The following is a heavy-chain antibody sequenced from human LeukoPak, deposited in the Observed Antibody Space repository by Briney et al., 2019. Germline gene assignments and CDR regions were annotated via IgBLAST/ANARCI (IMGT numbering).Heavy chain of an antibody. CDR1: GASVSSDY. CDR2: THYRGDI. CDR3: GRNLGSGSDH. V-gene: IGHV4-59*02. J-gene: IGHJ4*02. Sequence: RASETLSLTCSVSGASVSSDYWNWIRQSPGRGLEWIGYTHYRGDINYNPSLKSRLTMSVDASSNQLSLKLSSVTAADAAVYYCGRNLGSGSDHWGQGTLVTVSS. D-gene: IGHD3-10*01.